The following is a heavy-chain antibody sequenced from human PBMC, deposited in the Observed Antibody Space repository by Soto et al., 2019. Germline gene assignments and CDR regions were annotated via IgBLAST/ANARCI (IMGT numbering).Heavy chain of an antibody. CDR3: ARRSIAAAGFDY. V-gene: IGHV4-39*01. J-gene: IGHJ4*02. Sequence: SETLSLTCTVSGGSISSSSYYWGWIRQPPGKGLEWIGSIYYSGSTYYNPSLKSRVTISVDTSKNQFSLKLSSVTAADTAVYYCARRSIAAAGFDYWGQGTLVTVSS. CDR2: IYYSGST. D-gene: IGHD6-13*01. CDR1: GGSISSSSYY.